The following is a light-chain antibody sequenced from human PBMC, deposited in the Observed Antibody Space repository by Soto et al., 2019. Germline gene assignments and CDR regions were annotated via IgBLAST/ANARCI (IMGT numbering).Light chain of an antibody. J-gene: IGLJ1*01. CDR1: SSDVGGYIY. Sequence: QAVVTQPASVSGSPGQSIAISCTGTSSDVGGYIYVSWYQQHPGTAPKLIIYEVSSRPSGVSNRFSGSKSGNTASLTISGLQAEDEADYYCSSYTSSSTYVFGAGTKVTVL. CDR2: EVS. CDR3: SSYTSSSTYV. V-gene: IGLV2-14*01.